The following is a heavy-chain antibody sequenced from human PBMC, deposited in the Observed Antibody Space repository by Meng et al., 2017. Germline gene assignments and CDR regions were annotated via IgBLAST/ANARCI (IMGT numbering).Heavy chain of an antibody. V-gene: IGHV1-2*06. CDR3: ARDEDISAAGKLFGDY. Sequence: QVELVQAGHEVKKPGASVKLSCKPSGYTFAAYWRHWLRQAPGQGLEWMGRIDPNNDHTQYAQNFQGRVTMTSDTSISTVYMELNGLRSDDTAVYYCARDEDISAAGKLFGDYWGQGTLVTVFS. CDR1: GYTFAAYW. D-gene: IGHD6-13*01. J-gene: IGHJ4*02. CDR2: IDPNNDHT.